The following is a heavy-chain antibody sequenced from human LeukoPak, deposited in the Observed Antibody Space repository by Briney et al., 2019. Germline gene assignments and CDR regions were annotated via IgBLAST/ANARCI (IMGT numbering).Heavy chain of an antibody. Sequence: GGSLRLSCGASGFTFSDYYMSWIRQAPGKGLEWVSYISSSGSTIYYADSVKGRFTISRDNAKNSLYLQMNSLRAEDTAVYYCARDLSLRIPGRGAFDIWGQGTMVTVSS. V-gene: IGHV3-11*04. J-gene: IGHJ3*02. CDR3: ARDLSLRIPGRGAFDI. CDR1: GFTFSDYY. CDR2: ISSSGSTI. D-gene: IGHD5-12*01.